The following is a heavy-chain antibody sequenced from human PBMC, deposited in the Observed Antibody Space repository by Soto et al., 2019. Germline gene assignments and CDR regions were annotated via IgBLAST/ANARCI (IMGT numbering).Heavy chain of an antibody. J-gene: IGHJ4*02. CDR2: ISAYNGNT. V-gene: IGHV1-18*01. Sequence: QVQLVQSGAEVKKPGASVKVSCKASGYTFTSYGISWVRQAPGQGLEWMGWISAYNGNTNYAQKLQGRVTMTTDTTTSAAYMEQRRLRPDVTAVYDCASDWEAAGPFDYGGQGTLVTVSS. CDR1: GYTFTSYG. D-gene: IGHD6-13*01. CDR3: ASDWEAAGPFDY.